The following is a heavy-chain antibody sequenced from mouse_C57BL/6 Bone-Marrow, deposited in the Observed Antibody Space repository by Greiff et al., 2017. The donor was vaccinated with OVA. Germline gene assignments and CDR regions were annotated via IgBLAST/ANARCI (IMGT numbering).Heavy chain of an antibody. V-gene: IGHV1-42*01. J-gene: IGHJ2*01. CDR3: ARSDFPDY. CDR2: INPSTGGT. CDR1: GYSFTGYY. Sequence: VQLKQSGPELVKPGASVKISCKASGYSFTGYYMNWVKQSPEKSLEWIGEINPSTGGTTYNQKFKAKATLTVDKSSSTAYMQLKSLTSEDSAVYYCARSDFPDYWGQGTTLTVSS.